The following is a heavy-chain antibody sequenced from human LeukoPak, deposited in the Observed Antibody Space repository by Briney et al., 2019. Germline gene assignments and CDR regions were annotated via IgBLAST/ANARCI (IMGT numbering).Heavy chain of an antibody. D-gene: IGHD2-21*01. Sequence: PSETLSLTCTVSGGSVSSGSYYWSWIRQLPGKGLEWIGYIYNGGTTYYNPSLKSRVIISVDTSKNQFSLKLKSVTAADTAMYYCARGARFFAYYDYWGQGTLVTVSS. J-gene: IGHJ4*02. V-gene: IGHV4-31*03. CDR3: ARGARFFAYYDY. CDR1: GGSVSSGSYY. CDR2: IYNGGTT.